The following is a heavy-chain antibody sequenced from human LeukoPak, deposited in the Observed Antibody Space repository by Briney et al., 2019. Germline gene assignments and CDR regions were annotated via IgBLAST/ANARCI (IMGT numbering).Heavy chain of an antibody. Sequence: GGSLRLSCAASGFIFSSYAMSWVRQAPGKGLEWVSSISPAGDYIYYADSVKGRFTISRDNSKNTLYLQLNSLRADDTAVYYCAKGAAGSWSDHWGQGTQVTVSS. V-gene: IGHV3-23*01. CDR1: GFIFSSYA. J-gene: IGHJ5*02. CDR3: AKGAAGSWSDH. D-gene: IGHD2-15*01. CDR2: ISPAGDYI.